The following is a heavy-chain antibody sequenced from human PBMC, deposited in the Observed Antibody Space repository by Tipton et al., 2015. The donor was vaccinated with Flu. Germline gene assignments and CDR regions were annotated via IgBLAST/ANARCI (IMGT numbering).Heavy chain of an antibody. CDR3: ARAVGGWPHTSAAFDI. CDR2: IYTTGST. Sequence: TLSLTCTVSGGSISSYYWSWIRQPAGKGLEFVGRIYTTGSTNYSPSLKSRLTMSLDTSRNQFTLKLKSVTAADTAVYYCARAVGGWPHTSAAFDIWGQGTMVTVSS. V-gene: IGHV4-4*07. J-gene: IGHJ3*02. D-gene: IGHD5-24*01. CDR1: GGSISSYY.